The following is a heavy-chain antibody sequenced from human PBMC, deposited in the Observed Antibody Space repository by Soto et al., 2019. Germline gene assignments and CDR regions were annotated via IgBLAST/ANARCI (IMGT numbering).Heavy chain of an antibody. CDR2: IIPIFGTA. J-gene: IGHJ6*02. CDR3: GRGVVVAASLNYYYGMDV. D-gene: IGHD2-15*01. CDR1: GGTFSSYA. Sequence: GASVKVSCKASGGTFSSYAISWVRQAPGQGLEWMGGIIPIFGTANYAQKFQGRVTITADESTSTAYMELSSLRSEDTAVYYCGRGVVVAASLNYYYGMDVWGQGTTVTVSS. V-gene: IGHV1-69*13.